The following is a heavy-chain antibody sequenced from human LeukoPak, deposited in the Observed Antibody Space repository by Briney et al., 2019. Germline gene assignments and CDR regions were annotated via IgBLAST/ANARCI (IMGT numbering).Heavy chain of an antibody. Sequence: PSETLSLTCAVSGGSISSSNWWSWARQPPGKGLEWIGEIYHSGSTNYNPSLKSRVTISVDKSKNQFSLKLSSVTAADTAVYYCASLKNCSGGSCYFDYWGQGTLVTVSS. CDR2: IYHSGST. CDR3: ASLKNCSGGSCYFDY. D-gene: IGHD2-15*01. J-gene: IGHJ4*02. V-gene: IGHV4-4*02. CDR1: GGSISSSNW.